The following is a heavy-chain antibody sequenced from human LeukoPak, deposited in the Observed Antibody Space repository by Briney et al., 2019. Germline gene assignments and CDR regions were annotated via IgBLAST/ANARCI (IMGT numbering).Heavy chain of an antibody. CDR3: TTDRQLLWFGELAQEGYYFDY. CDR2: ISGSGGST. J-gene: IGHJ4*02. CDR1: GFTFSIYA. V-gene: IGHV3-23*01. Sequence: GGSLRLSCAASGFTFSIYAMSWVRQAPGKGLEWVSGISGSGGSTYYADSVKGRFTISRDNSKNTLYLQMNSPKTEDTAVYYCTTDRQLLWFGELAQEGYYFDYWGQGTLVTVSS. D-gene: IGHD3-10*01.